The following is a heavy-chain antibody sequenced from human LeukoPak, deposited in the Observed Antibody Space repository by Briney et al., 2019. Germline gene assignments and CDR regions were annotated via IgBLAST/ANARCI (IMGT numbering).Heavy chain of an antibody. CDR3: ARQGIAVALGVYYFDY. Sequence: PSETLSLTCTVSGGSINSGNYYWSWMRQPAGKGLEWIGRIHIGGTTTQNPSLKSRVTISIDTSKNQFSLKLSSVTAADTAVYYCARQGIAVALGVYYFDYWGQGTLVTVSS. V-gene: IGHV4-61*02. CDR2: IHIGGTT. D-gene: IGHD6-19*01. CDR1: GGSINSGNYY. J-gene: IGHJ4*02.